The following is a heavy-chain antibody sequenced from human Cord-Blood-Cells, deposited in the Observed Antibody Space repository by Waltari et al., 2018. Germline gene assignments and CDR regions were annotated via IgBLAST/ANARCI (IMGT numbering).Heavy chain of an antibody. Sequence: QVQLQESGPGLVKPSETLSLTCAVSGYSISSGYYWGWLRQPPGKGLVWIGGIYHSGSTYYNPSLKSRVTISVDTSKNQFSLKLSSVTAADTAVYYCARAPEDYYYYGMDVWGQGTTVTVSS. CDR2: IYHSGST. CDR3: ARAPEDYYYYGMDV. J-gene: IGHJ6*02. V-gene: IGHV4-38-2*01. CDR1: GYSISSGYY.